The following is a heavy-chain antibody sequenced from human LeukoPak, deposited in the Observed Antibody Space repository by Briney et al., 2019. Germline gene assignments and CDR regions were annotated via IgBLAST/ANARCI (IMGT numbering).Heavy chain of an antibody. V-gene: IGHV4-30-4*01. CDR3: ARDVPFYYDNGGQFDS. CDR1: GGSISSGDSY. Sequence: PSETLSLTCTVSGGSISSGDSYWSWIRQAPGKGLEWIGYIYYSGSTYYSPSLKSRVTISVDTSKNQFSLKLSSVTAADTAVYYCARDVPFYYDNGGQFDSWGQGTLVTVSS. J-gene: IGHJ4*02. D-gene: IGHD3-22*01. CDR2: IYYSGST.